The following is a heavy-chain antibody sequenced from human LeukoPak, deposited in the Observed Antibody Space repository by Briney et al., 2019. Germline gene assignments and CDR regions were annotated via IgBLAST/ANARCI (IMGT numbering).Heavy chain of an antibody. J-gene: IGHJ5*02. CDR3: ARELGGSGWSGNWFDP. CDR1: GYTFTSYD. Sequence: ASVKVSCKASGYTFTSYDINWVRQATGQGLEWMGWMNPNSGNTGYAQKFQGRVTMTRNTSISTAYMELSSLRSEDTAVYYCARELGGSGWSGNWFDPWGQGTLVTASS. V-gene: IGHV1-8*01. CDR2: MNPNSGNT. D-gene: IGHD6-19*01.